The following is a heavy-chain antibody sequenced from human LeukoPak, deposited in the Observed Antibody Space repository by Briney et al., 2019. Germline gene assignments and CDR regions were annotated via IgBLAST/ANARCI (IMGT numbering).Heavy chain of an antibody. CDR1: GGSINSADYY. J-gene: IGHJ5*02. V-gene: IGHV4-31*03. CDR2: IVYSGST. CDR3: ARGEITTSWYEGPGT. D-gene: IGHD6-13*01. Sequence: PSQTLSLTCTVSGGSINSADYYWSWIRQHPGKGLEWLGHIVYSGSTYYNPSLKSRFTISVDTSKNQFSLQLSSVTATDTAVYFCARGEITTSWYEGPGTWGQGTLVTVSS.